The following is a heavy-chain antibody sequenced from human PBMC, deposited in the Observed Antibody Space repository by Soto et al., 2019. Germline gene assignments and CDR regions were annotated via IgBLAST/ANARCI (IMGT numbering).Heavy chain of an antibody. J-gene: IGHJ6*02. Sequence: ESLKISWKCSGYSFTTHLIALVLQMPGKGLEWMGIIYPGDSDTKYSPSFQGQVTISADKSISTAYLQWNSLKASDTAIYYCAKITGYVAHMDVWGQGTTVTVSS. D-gene: IGHD6-13*01. V-gene: IGHV5-51*01. CDR1: GYSFTTHL. CDR2: IYPGDSDT. CDR3: AKITGYVAHMDV.